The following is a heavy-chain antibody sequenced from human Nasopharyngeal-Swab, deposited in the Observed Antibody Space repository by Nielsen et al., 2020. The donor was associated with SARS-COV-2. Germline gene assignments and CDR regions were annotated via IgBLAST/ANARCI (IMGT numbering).Heavy chain of an antibody. D-gene: IGHD2-8*01. CDR2: IYYIFITNIVIT. Sequence: SETLSLTCSVSGGSINNYYFIFILHPPFNLLYCFVYIYYIFITNIVITNYNPSLKSRVTVSVDTSNNHFSLNLTSVTSADPAVYYCARMYQFVRGMDVWGQGTTVTVPS. CDR1: GGSINNYY. J-gene: IGHJ6*02. V-gene: IGHV4-59*08. CDR3: ARMYQFVRGMDV.